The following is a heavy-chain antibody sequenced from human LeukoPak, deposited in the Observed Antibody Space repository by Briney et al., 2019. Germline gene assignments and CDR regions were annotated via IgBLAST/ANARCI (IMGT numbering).Heavy chain of an antibody. CDR3: ARRYYDSSGYYYAFDY. V-gene: IGHV1-69*13. D-gene: IGHD3-22*01. CDR1: GGTFSSYA. Sequence: GASVKVSCKASGGTFSSYAISWVRQAPGQGLEWMGGIIPIFDTANYAQKFQGRVTITADESTSTAYMELSSLRSEDTAVYYCARRYYDSSGYYYAFDYWGQGTLVTVSS. CDR2: IIPIFDTA. J-gene: IGHJ4*02.